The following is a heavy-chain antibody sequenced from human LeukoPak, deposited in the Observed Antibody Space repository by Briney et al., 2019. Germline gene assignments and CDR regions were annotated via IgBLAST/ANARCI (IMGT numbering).Heavy chain of an antibody. Sequence: ASVKVSCKASGYTFTGHYMHWVRQAPGQGLEWMGWINPNSGGTNYAQKFQGRVTMTRDTSISTAYMELSRLRSDDTAVYYCARSRYFDWPFYYYYMDVWGKGTTVTVSS. CDR2: INPNSGGT. V-gene: IGHV1-2*02. CDR3: ARSRYFDWPFYYYYMDV. D-gene: IGHD3-9*01. CDR1: GYTFTGHY. J-gene: IGHJ6*03.